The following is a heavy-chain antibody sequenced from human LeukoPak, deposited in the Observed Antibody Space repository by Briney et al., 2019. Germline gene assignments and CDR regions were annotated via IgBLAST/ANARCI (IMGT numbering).Heavy chain of an antibody. CDR1: GFTFSSYA. V-gene: IGHV3-33*08. D-gene: IGHD6-19*01. Sequence: GGSLRLSCAASGFTFSSYAMHWVRQAPGKGLEWVAVIWYDGSNKHYADSVKGRFTISRDNSKNTLYLQMNSLTDEDTAVYYCASPPSSGWPGGWGQGTLVTVSS. CDR3: ASPPSSGWPGG. CDR2: IWYDGSNK. J-gene: IGHJ4*02.